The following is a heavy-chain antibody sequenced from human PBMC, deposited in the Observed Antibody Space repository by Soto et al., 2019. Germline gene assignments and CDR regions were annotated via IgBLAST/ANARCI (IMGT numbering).Heavy chain of an antibody. CDR1: GYTFANYG. CDR3: ARGVGSGTYYNQYNWFDP. Sequence: ASVKVSCKASGYTFANYGSRWVRQAPGQGLGWMGWINTYNGNTNHAQKLQGRVTMTTDTSTSTAYMELRSLRSDDTAVYYCARGVGSGTYYNQYNWFDPWGQGTLLTVSS. D-gene: IGHD3-10*01. V-gene: IGHV1-18*01. CDR2: INTYNGNT. J-gene: IGHJ5*02.